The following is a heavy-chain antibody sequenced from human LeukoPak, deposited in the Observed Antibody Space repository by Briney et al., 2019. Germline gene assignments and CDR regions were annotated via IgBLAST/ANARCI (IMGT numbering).Heavy chain of an antibody. Sequence: SETLSLTCAVYGGSFSGYYWSWIRQPPGKGLEWIGEINHSGSTNYNPSLKSRVTISVDTSKDQFSLKLSSVTAADTAVYYCARITAGAGTYYYYYYMDVWGKGTTVTVSS. J-gene: IGHJ6*03. V-gene: IGHV4-34*01. CDR1: GGSFSGYY. D-gene: IGHD6-13*01. CDR2: INHSGST. CDR3: ARITAGAGTYYYYYYMDV.